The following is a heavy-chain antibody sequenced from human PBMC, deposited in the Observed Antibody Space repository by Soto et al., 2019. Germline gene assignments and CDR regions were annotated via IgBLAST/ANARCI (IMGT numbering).Heavy chain of an antibody. Sequence: PSETLSLTCAVSVGSISSGGYSWSWIRQPPGKGLEWIGYIYHSGSTYYNPSLKSRVTISVDRSKNQFSLKLSSVTAADTAVYYCTRETFGARDYWGQGTLVTVSS. V-gene: IGHV4-30-2*01. CDR3: TRETFGARDY. CDR2: IYHSGST. CDR1: VGSISSGGYS. D-gene: IGHD3-10*01. J-gene: IGHJ4*02.